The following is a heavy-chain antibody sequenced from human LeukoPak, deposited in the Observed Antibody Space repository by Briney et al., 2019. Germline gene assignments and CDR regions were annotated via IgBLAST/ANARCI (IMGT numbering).Heavy chain of an antibody. CDR2: INSNSGGT. CDR1: GYXFTGYY. Sequence: ASVKVSCKASGYXFTGYYMHWVRQAPGQGLKWMGWINSNSGGTKYAQRFQGRVTMSRDTSISTAYMELSRLRSDDTAVYYCARDYYDSSGYGAHDYWGQGTLVTVSS. D-gene: IGHD3-22*01. J-gene: IGHJ4*02. V-gene: IGHV1-2*02. CDR3: ARDYYDSSGYGAHDY.